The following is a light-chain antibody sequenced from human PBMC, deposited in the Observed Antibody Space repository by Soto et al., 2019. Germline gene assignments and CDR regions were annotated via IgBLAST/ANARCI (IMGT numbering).Light chain of an antibody. Sequence: EIVLTQSPATLSLSPGERATLSCRASQSVSSYLAWYQQKPGQAPRLLIYDASNRATGIPARFSGSGSGTDFTLTISSIEPEDFAVDYCQQRSNWPPLFTFGHGTKVDIK. CDR3: QQRSNWPPLFT. V-gene: IGKV3-11*01. CDR1: QSVSSY. J-gene: IGKJ3*01. CDR2: DAS.